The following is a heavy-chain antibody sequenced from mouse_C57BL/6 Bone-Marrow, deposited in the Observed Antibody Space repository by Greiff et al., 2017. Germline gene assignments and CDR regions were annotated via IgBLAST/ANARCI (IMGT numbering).Heavy chain of an antibody. V-gene: IGHV1-69*01. CDR3: AREGYYYGSSSFAY. CDR2: IDPSARYT. D-gene: IGHD1-1*01. Sequence: QVQLQQPGAELVMPGASVKLSCKASGYTFTSYWMHWVKQRPGQGLEWIGEIDPSARYTNYNQKFKGKSTLTVDKSSRTAYMQLSSLTSEDSAVYYCAREGYYYGSSSFAYWGQGTLVTVSA. J-gene: IGHJ3*01. CDR1: GYTFTSYW.